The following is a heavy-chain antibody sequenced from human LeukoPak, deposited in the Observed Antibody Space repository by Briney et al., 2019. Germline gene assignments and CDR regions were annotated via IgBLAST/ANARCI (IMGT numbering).Heavy chain of an antibody. CDR3: ARHQPDY. Sequence: GGSLRLSCAASAFIFRSYGMHWVRQAPGKWLEWVAYIQYDGSNEQYADSVKGRFSISRDSSKNTLYLQMHSLRAEDTAAYYCARHQPDYWGQGTLVTVSS. CDR2: IQYDGSNE. D-gene: IGHD2-2*01. J-gene: IGHJ4*02. V-gene: IGHV3-30*02. CDR1: AFIFRSYG.